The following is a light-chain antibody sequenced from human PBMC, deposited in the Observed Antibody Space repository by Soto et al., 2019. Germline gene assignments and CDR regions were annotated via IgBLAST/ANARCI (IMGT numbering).Light chain of an antibody. Sequence: IVLTHSPGTLSLSPGERATLSCRASQSVSSSYLAWYQQKPGQAPRLLIHGASTRDTGVPTRFSGSGSGTEFTLTITNLQSEDFAVYYCQQRSNWLWTFGQGTKVDIK. CDR3: QQRSNWLWT. V-gene: IGKV3D-20*02. CDR1: QSVSSSY. CDR2: GAS. J-gene: IGKJ1*01.